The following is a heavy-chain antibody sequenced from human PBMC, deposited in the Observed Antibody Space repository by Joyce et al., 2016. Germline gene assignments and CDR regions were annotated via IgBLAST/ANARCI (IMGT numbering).Heavy chain of an antibody. J-gene: IGHJ6*02. CDR3: ARGGIVYDYSMDL. Sequence: EVQLVESGGGLVKPGGSLRISCAASGFTFSTSSMSWFIRAPGKGLEEVSAISSDSTYIFYADTVKGRFTVSRDNAKNSLYLQMNSLRAKDTAVFFCARGGIVYDYSMDLWGQGTTVTVSS. CDR1: GFTFSTSS. CDR2: ISSDSTYI. V-gene: IGHV3-21*02. D-gene: IGHD3-22*01.